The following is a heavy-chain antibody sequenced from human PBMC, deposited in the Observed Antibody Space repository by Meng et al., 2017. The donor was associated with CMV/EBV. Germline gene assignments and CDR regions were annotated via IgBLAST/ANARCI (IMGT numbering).Heavy chain of an antibody. D-gene: IGHD2-15*01. V-gene: IGHV4-34*02. J-gene: IGHJ4*02. CDR3: ASRYCSGGSCYSSPLDY. Sequence: GDPQEGGAGLVNPSGNLALPCAGYGWSFRGYYWSWIRQPPGKGLEWIGEINHSGSTNYNPSLKSRVTISVDTSKNQFSLKLSSVTAADTAVYYCASRYCSGGSCYSSPLDYWGQGTLVTVSS. CDR1: GWSFRGYY. CDR2: INHSGST.